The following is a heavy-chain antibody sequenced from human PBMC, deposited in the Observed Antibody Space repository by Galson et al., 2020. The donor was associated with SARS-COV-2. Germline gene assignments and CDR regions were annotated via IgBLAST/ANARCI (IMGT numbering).Heavy chain of an antibody. CDR2: VSYTGTT. D-gene: IGHD3-22*01. V-gene: IGHV4-59*01. CDR1: GGSIRSYY. Sequence: SQTLSLTCTVSGGSIRSYYWSWIRQSPGKGLEWIGYVSYTGTTKYNPSLESRVTMSVDTSKDQFSLKLKSVTAADTAVYFCAREEYYYETTGAPSIAFDIWGQGTMVTVSS. J-gene: IGHJ3*02. CDR3: AREEYYYETTGAPSIAFDI.